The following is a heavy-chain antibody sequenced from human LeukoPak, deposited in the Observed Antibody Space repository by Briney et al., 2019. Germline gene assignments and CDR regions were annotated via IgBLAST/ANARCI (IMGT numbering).Heavy chain of an antibody. CDR3: ATHVSIVAPATLNYGDNWFDP. D-gene: IGHD2-2*01. J-gene: IGHJ5*02. V-gene: IGHV4-39*01. CDR1: GGSISSSISY. CDR2: VYYRGTT. Sequence: SETLSLTCTVSGGSISSSISYWGWIRQPPGKGLEWIGSVYYRGTTYYNPSLKSRVTISVDTSKNQFSLNLNSVTAADTAIYYCATHVSIVAPATLNYGDNWFDPWGQGTLVIVSS.